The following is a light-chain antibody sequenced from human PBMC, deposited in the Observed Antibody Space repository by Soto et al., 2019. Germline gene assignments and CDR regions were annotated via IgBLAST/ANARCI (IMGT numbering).Light chain of an antibody. J-gene: IGKJ1*01. CDR1: QSISSY. CDR3: QQSYSTPGA. CDR2: AAS. Sequence: DIQITQCPSSLSASVGDRVTITCRASQSISSYLNWYQQKPGKAPKLLIYAASSLQSGVPSRFSGSGSGTDFTLTISSLQPEDFATYYCQQSYSTPGAFGQGTKVDIK. V-gene: IGKV1-39*01.